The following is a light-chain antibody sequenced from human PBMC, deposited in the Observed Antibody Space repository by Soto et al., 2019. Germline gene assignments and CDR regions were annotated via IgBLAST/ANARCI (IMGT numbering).Light chain of an antibody. CDR1: QSISDT. CDR2: GAS. CDR3: QQDNCPPIT. Sequence: EIVIVLSPATLSVSPGGRATLSCRASQSISDTLAWYQQKPRQPPRLLIHGASTRATGAPVRFSGSGSGTEFTLTISILQPEDFATYCCQQDNCPPITFGQGTRLEIK. J-gene: IGKJ5*01. V-gene: IGKV3-15*01.